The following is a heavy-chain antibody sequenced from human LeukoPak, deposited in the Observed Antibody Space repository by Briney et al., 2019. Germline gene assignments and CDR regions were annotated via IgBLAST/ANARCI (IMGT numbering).Heavy chain of an antibody. Sequence: GRSLRLSCAASGFIFSGYGMHRVRQAPGKGLEWVAVIWYDGSNKYYSDSVKGRFTISRDNYKNTLYLQMNSLRAEDTAVFYCARGNFRRDGYNFDYWGQGTLVTVSS. J-gene: IGHJ4*02. D-gene: IGHD5-24*01. CDR2: IWYDGSNK. CDR3: ARGNFRRDGYNFDY. CDR1: GFIFSGYG. V-gene: IGHV3-33*01.